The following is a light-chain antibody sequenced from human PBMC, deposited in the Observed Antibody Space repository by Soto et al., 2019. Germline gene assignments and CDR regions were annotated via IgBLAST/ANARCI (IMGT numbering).Light chain of an antibody. V-gene: IGKV1-39*01. CDR2: AAS. CDR1: QSISRY. Sequence: VQMTQSPSSLSASVGDRVTITCRASQSISRYINWYQQKPGKAPKLLIYAASSLQSGVPSRFSGSGSGTDFTLTISSLQPEDFATYNCQQSYSTPRTFGGGTKVEVK. J-gene: IGKJ4*01. CDR3: QQSYSTPRT.